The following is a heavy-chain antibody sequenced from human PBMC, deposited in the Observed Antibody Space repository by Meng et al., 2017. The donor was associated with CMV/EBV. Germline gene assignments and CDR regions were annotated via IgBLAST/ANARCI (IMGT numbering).Heavy chain of an antibody. CDR2: ISGSGGST. V-gene: IGHV3-23*01. Sequence: GESLKISCAASGFTFSSYAMSWVRQAPGKGLEWVSAISGSGGSTYYADSVKGRFTISRDNSKNTLYLQMNSLRAEDTAVYYCARLRGVVNSGGWFDPWGQGTLVTVSS. CDR3: ARLRGVVNSGGWFDP. D-gene: IGHD3-10*01. J-gene: IGHJ5*02. CDR1: GFTFSSYA.